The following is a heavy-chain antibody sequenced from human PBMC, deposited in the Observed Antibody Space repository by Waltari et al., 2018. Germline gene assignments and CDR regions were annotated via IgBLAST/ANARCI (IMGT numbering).Heavy chain of an antibody. J-gene: IGHJ4*02. V-gene: IGHV1-69*01. CDR3: ASHPTSDYGGNSNFDY. CDR1: GGTFSSYA. Sequence: QVQLVQSGAEVKKPGSSVKVSCKASGGTFSSYAISWVRQAPGQGLEWMGGSIPIFGTANYAQKFQGRVTITADESTSTAYMELSSLRSEDTAVYYCASHPTSDYGGNSNFDYWGQGTLVTVSS. CDR2: SIPIFGTA. D-gene: IGHD4-17*01.